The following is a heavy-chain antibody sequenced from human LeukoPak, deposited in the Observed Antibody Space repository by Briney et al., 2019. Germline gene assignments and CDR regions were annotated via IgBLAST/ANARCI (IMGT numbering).Heavy chain of an antibody. J-gene: IGHJ4*02. CDR2: ISGSGGST. V-gene: IGHV3-23*01. CDR3: ATWRGYNSSPRYLFDY. CDR1: GFTFSSYA. D-gene: IGHD2-2*01. Sequence: PGGSLRLSCAASGFTFSSYAMSWVRQAPGKGLEWVSAISGSGGSTYYADSVKGRFTISRDNSKNTLYLQMNSLRAEDTAVYYCATWRGYNSSPRYLFDYWGQGTLVTVSS.